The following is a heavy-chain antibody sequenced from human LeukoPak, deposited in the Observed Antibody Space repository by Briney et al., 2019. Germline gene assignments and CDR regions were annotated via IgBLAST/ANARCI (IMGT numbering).Heavy chain of an antibody. CDR1: GYTLTELS. V-gene: IGHV1-24*01. CDR2: FDPEDGET. D-gene: IGHD3-3*01. CDR3: AFRLYYVFWSGNFDY. J-gene: IGHJ4*02. Sequence: ASVKVSCMVSGYTLTELSILWVRQAPGKGLEWMGGFDPEDGETIYAQKSQGRVTMTEDTSTDTAYMELSSLRSEDTAVYYCAFRLYYVFWSGNFDYWGQGTLVTVSS.